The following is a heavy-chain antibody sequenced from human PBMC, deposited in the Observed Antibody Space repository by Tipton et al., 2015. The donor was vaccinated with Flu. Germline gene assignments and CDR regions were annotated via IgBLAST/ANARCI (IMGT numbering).Heavy chain of an antibody. CDR1: GGSVIRSSYY. Sequence: TLSLTCAVSGGSVIRSSYYWGWIRQPPGKGLEWIGSIYYSGSTYYNPSLKSRVSISVDTSKNQFSLKLTSMTAADTAVYYCARYGTYDGSRYFQHWGQGTLVTVFS. CDR3: ARYGTYDGSRYFQH. J-gene: IGHJ1*01. D-gene: IGHD1-26*01. CDR2: IYYSGST. V-gene: IGHV4-39*07.